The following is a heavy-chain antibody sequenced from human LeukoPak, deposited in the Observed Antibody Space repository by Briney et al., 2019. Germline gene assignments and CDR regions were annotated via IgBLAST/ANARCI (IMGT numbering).Heavy chain of an antibody. D-gene: IGHD3/OR15-3a*01. Sequence: ASVKVSCKASGYTFTSYDINWVRQATGQGPEWMGWMNPNSGNTGYAQKFQGRVNMTKNTSITTAYMDLSSLRSEDTAVYYCARALSWTTESYYYMDVWGKGTTVTVSS. J-gene: IGHJ6*03. CDR2: MNPNSGNT. V-gene: IGHV1-8*01. CDR1: GYTFTSYD. CDR3: ARALSWTTESYYYMDV.